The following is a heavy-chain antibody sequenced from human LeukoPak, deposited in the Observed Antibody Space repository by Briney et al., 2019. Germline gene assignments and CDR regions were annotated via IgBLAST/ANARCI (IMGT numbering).Heavy chain of an antibody. V-gene: IGHV3-21*06. CDR2: IISSSSHI. CDR1: GFNFNTYT. Sequence: GGSLRLSCTASGFNFNTYTMTWVRQAPGKGLEWVSSIISSSSHIYYADSVKGRFTISRDNAKNSVYLQMNSLRAEDTAVYFCARDLQDFDYWGQGTLVTVSS. J-gene: IGHJ4*02. CDR3: ARDLQDFDY.